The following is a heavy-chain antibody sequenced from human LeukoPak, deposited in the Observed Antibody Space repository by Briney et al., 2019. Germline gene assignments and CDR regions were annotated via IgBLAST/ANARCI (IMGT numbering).Heavy chain of an antibody. D-gene: IGHD1-26*01. CDR3: ARDTLWE. J-gene: IGHJ4*02. CDR2: ISFDGSNK. V-gene: IGHV3-30-3*01. Sequence: GGSLRLSCAVSGFTFSGYTMHWVRQAPGKGLEWVAVISFDGSNKYYGDSVKGRFTISGDNSKNTLYLQMNSLRPDDTAVYYCARDTLWEWGQGTLVTVSS. CDR1: GFTFSGYT.